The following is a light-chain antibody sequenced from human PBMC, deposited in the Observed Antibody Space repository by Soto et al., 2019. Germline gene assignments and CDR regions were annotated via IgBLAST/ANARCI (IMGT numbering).Light chain of an antibody. CDR1: QRVAAGF. CDR2: GAP. CDR3: REYGISLRT. Sequence: EFVVTQSPATLSLSPGERATLSCRASQRVAAGFLAWYQHKPGLAPRLLIYGAPIRATGIPDRFSASGSGTGFTLSISRLEFEVLGEDDYREYGISLRTCGQGTKLDVK. J-gene: IGKJ1*01. V-gene: IGKV3-20*01.